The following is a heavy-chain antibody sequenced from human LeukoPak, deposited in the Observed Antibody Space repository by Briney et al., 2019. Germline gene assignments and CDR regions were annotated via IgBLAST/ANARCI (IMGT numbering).Heavy chain of an antibody. V-gene: IGHV4-38-2*01. J-gene: IGHJ3*01. D-gene: IGHD3-22*01. CDR1: GGSISSGAY. Sequence: SETLSLTCAVSGGSISSGAYWGWVRQPPGKGREWIGTIYHSGSAYYTPSLNSRVTISLDTSKNQFFLKLSSVTDADTAVYYCANSWYYLDSSGLPKSDAFDRWGQGTLVTVSS. CDR2: IYHSGSA. CDR3: ANSWYYLDSSGLPKSDAFDR.